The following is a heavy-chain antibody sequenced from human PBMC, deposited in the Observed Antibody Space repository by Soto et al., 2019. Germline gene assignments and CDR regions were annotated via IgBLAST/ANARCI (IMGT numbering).Heavy chain of an antibody. CDR2: ISSSSSYI. D-gene: IGHD2-15*01. V-gene: IGHV3-21*01. J-gene: IGHJ4*02. CDR1: GFTFSSYS. Sequence: EVQLVESGGGLVKPGGSLRLSCAASGFTFSSYSMNWVRQAPGKGLEWVSSISSSSSYIYYADSVKGRFTISRDNAKNSLYLQINSLRAEDTAVYYCARDRSPCSGGSCYLGSMDCWGQGTLVTVSS. CDR3: ARDRSPCSGGSCYLGSMDC.